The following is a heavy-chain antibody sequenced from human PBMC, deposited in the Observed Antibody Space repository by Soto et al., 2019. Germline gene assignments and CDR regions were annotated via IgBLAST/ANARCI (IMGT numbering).Heavy chain of an antibody. CDR1: NGSIGNYY. CDR3: AKTTGFYSVTWFAL. V-gene: IGHV4-4*07. J-gene: IGHJ5*02. CDR2: IYNTGST. D-gene: IGHD2-8*02. Sequence: SETLSLTCTVFNGSIGNYYWSWIRQPAGKGLEWIGQIYNTGSTTFNPSLKNRVTMSVDTSNNKFSLTMTSVTAADTALYYCAKTTGFYSVTWFALWGQGTLVTVSS.